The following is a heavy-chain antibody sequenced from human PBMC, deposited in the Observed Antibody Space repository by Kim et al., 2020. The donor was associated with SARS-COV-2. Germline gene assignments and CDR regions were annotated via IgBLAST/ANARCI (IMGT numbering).Heavy chain of an antibody. CDR3: ARQSEEIDY. J-gene: IGHJ4*02. CDR2: IYYSGST. Sequence: SETLSLTCTVSGGSISSSSYYWGWIRQPPGKGLEWIGSIYYSGSTYYNPSLKSRVTISVDTSKNQFSLKLSSVTAADTAVYYCARQSEEIDYWGQGTLVTVSS. CDR1: GGSISSSSYY. V-gene: IGHV4-39*01.